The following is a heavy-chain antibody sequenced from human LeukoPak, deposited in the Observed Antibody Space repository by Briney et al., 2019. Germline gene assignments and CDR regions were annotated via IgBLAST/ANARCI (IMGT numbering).Heavy chain of an antibody. V-gene: IGHV4-38-2*02. CDR1: GYSISSGYY. CDR3: ARVVGATRALDP. Sequence: SETLSLTCTVSGYSISSGYYWGWIRQPPGKGLEWIGEINHSGSTNYNPSLKSRVTISVDTSKNQFSLKLSSVTAADTAVYYCARVVGATRALDPWGQGTLVTVSS. J-gene: IGHJ5*02. CDR2: INHSGST. D-gene: IGHD1-26*01.